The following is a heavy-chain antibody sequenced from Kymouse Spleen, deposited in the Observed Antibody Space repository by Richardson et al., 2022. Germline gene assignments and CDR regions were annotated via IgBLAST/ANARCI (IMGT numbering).Heavy chain of an antibody. CDR3: ARERGYYDFWSGYYYYYYGMDV. CDR2: IWYDGSNK. D-gene: IGHD3-3*01. V-gene: IGHV3-33*01. Sequence: QVQLVESGGGVVQPGRSLRLSCAASGFTFSSYGMHWVRQAPGKGLEWVAVIWYDGSNKYYADSVKGRFTISRDNSKNTLYLQMNSLRAEDTAVYYCARERGYYDFWSGYYYYYYGMDVWGQGTTVTVSS. CDR1: GFTFSSYG. J-gene: IGHJ6*02.